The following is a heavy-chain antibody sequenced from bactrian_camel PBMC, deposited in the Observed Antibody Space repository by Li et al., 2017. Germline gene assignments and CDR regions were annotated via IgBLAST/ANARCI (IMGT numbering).Heavy chain of an antibody. D-gene: IGHD3*01. CDR3: ATDHDLTAIMGLGLLNLLY. V-gene: IGHV3-2*01. Sequence: VQLVESGGGLVQPGGSLRLSCAASGFVFRSHVMTWVRQAPGKGLEWVSTIFVDGINTWYSDPVKGRFTISKDNAKSTVYLQMNNLQFEDTALYYCATDHDLTAIMGLGLLNLLYWGQGTQVTVS. CDR1: GFVFRSHV. CDR2: IFVDGINT. J-gene: IGHJ4*01.